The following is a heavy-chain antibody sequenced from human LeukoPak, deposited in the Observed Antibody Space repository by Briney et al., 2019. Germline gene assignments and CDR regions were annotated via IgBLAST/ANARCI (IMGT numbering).Heavy chain of an antibody. D-gene: IGHD3-10*01. V-gene: IGHV1-3*01. CDR1: GYNFASYT. CDR2: INGDNGNT. CDR3: ARSSSGTYHY. J-gene: IGHJ4*02. Sequence: ASVKVSCKTSGYNFASYTMHWLRQAPGQSPEWMGSINGDNGNTKYSEKFQGRVTFTRDTSASSAYMELSRLRSEDTAVYYCARSSSGTYHYWGQGSLVTVSS.